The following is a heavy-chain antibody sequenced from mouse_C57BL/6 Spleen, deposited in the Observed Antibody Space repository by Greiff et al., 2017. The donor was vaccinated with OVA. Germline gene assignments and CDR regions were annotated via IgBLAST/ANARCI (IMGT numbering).Heavy chain of an antibody. CDR2: IHPNSGST. Sequence: VQLQQSGAELVKPGASVKLSCKASGYTFTSYWMHWVKQRPGQGLEWIGMIHPNSGSTNYNEKFKSKATLTVDKSSSTAYMQLSSLTSEDSAVYYCARGRYYGYDGYYFDYWGQGTTLTVSS. V-gene: IGHV1-64*01. J-gene: IGHJ2*01. CDR3: ARGRYYGYDGYYFDY. CDR1: GYTFTSYW. D-gene: IGHD2-2*01.